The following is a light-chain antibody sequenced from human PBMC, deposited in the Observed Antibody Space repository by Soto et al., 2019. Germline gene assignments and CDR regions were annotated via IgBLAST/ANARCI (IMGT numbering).Light chain of an antibody. CDR2: GAS. CDR1: QSVSSSF. Sequence: EIVLTQSPGTLSLSPGERATLSCRASQSVSSSFLAWYQQIPGHAPRVLIYGASSRATGSPDRFSGSGSGTDFTLTSSRLEPEDFAVYYCQQYGSSPRTFGQGTKVEIK. V-gene: IGKV3-20*01. J-gene: IGKJ1*01. CDR3: QQYGSSPRT.